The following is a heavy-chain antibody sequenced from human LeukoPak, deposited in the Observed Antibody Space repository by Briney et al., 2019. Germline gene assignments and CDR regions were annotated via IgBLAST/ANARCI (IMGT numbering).Heavy chain of an antibody. CDR2: IYYSGTT. J-gene: IGHJ4*02. CDR1: GGSISSSSYY. V-gene: IGHV4-39*07. CDR3: AREIVVVPAAYDY. D-gene: IGHD2-2*01. Sequence: SETLSLTCTVSGGSISSSSYYWGWIRQSPGKGLEWIGSIYYSGTTYYNPSLKSRVTISVDTSKNQFSLTLSSVTAVDTAVYYCAREIVVVPAAYDYWGQGTLVTVSS.